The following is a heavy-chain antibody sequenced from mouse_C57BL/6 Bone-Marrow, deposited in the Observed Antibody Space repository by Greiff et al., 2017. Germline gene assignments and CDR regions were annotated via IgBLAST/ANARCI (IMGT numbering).Heavy chain of an antibody. J-gene: IGHJ2*01. V-gene: IGHV1-55*01. CDR1: GYTFTSYW. CDR3: ARAGPLGRSFDY. CDR2: IYPTSGRT. Sequence: VQLQQPGAELVKPGASVKMSCKASGYTFTSYWITWVKQRPGQGLEWIGDIYPTSGRTNYNEKFKSKAILTVDTSATTAYMQLSSLTSEDSAVFYIARAGPLGRSFDYWGQGTTLTVSS. D-gene: IGHD4-1*01.